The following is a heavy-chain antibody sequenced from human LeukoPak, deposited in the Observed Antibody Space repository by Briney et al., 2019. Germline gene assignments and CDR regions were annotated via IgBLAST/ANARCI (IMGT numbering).Heavy chain of an antibody. Sequence: GGSLRLSCAASGFTFSTFWMHWVRQAPGKGLVWVSRISGDGTNTSYADSVKGRFTISRDNAKNTVYLQMNSLRAEDTAVYYCQAEYSRSSFDYWGQGTLVTVSS. CDR1: GFTFSTFW. J-gene: IGHJ4*02. CDR3: QAEYSRSSFDY. V-gene: IGHV3-74*01. CDR2: ISGDGTNT. D-gene: IGHD6-13*01.